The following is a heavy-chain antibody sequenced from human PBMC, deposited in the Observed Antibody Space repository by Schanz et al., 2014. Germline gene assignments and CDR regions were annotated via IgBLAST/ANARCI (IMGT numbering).Heavy chain of an antibody. CDR1: GFTFSSYA. CDR2: ISGSGGST. CDR3: AKDAENTAMITDYFDY. J-gene: IGHJ4*02. V-gene: IGHV3-23*01. Sequence: EVQLLDSGGGLVQPGGSLRLSCAASGFTFSSYAMSWVRQAPGKGLEWVSAISGSGGSTYYADSVKGRFTISRDNSKTTVYLQMNSLRAEDTAVYYCAKDAENTAMITDYFDYWGQGTLVTVSS. D-gene: IGHD5-18*01.